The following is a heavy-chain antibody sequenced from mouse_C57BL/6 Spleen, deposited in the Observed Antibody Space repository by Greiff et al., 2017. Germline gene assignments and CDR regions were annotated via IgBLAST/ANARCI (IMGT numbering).Heavy chain of an antibody. D-gene: IGHD1-1*01. Sequence: QVHVKQPGAELVMPGASVKLSCKASGYTFTSYWMHWVKQRPGQGLEWIGEIDPSDSYTNYNQKFKGKSTLTVDKSSSTAYMQLSSLTSEDSAVYYCARNYGRVLDYWGQGTTLTVSS. CDR2: IDPSDSYT. J-gene: IGHJ2*01. CDR3: ARNYGRVLDY. V-gene: IGHV1-69*01. CDR1: GYTFTSYW.